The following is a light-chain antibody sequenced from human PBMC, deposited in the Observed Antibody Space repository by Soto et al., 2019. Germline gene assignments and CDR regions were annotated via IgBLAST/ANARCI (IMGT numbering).Light chain of an antibody. CDR2: DGS. V-gene: IGKV3-20*01. CDR1: QRVSANY. CDR3: QQYGSSGT. J-gene: IGKJ1*01. Sequence: SVLKQSPGTLSLNPGERATLWCMSSQRVSANYLAWYQQKPGQAPRLLIYDGSSRATGVPARFSGSGFGTDFTLTIASLAPEDFAVYYCQQYGSSGTFGQGTKVDIK.